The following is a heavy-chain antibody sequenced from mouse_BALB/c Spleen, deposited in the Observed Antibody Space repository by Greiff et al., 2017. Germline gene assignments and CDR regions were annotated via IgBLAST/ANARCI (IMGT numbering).Heavy chain of an antibody. J-gene: IGHJ4*01. CDR2: IWSGGST. CDR1: GFSLTSYG. D-gene: IGHD3-3*01. Sequence: QVQLQQSGLGLVQPSQSLSITCTVSGFSLTSYGVHWVRQSPGTGLEWLGVIWSGGSTDSNAAFISRLSIIKDNSKSQIFFKMNRLQANDTAIYYCARNGWMDYWGEGTSVTVSS. V-gene: IGHV2-2*02. CDR3: ARNGWMDY.